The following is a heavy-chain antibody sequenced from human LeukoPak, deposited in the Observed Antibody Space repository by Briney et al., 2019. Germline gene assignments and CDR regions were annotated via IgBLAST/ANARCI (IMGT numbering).Heavy chain of an antibody. D-gene: IGHD1-26*01. CDR1: GYSISSGNY. CDR3: ARGEVGSIGRLGY. J-gene: IGHJ4*02. CDR2: TYHSGST. V-gene: IGHV4-38-2*02. Sequence: SETLSLTCSVSGYSISSGNYWGWIRQPPGKTLEWIGSTYHSGSTQLHPSLHSRVTMSVDTSKNQFFLNLSSVTATDTAVYYCARGEVGSIGRLGYWGQGILVTVSS.